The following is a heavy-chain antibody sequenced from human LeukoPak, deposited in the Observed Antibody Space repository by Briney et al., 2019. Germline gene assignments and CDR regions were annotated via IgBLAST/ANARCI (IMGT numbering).Heavy chain of an antibody. V-gene: IGHV3-23*01. CDR1: GFTLSSYD. J-gene: IGHJ3*02. D-gene: IGHD6-13*01. CDR3: ARVSIAAAGDAFDI. Sequence: GGSLRLSCAASGFTLSSYDMSWVRQAPGKGLEWVSTISVSGGTYYADSVKGRVTISRDNSKNTLYLQMNSLRAEDTAVYYCARVSIAAAGDAFDIWGQGTMVTVSS. CDR2: ISVSGGT.